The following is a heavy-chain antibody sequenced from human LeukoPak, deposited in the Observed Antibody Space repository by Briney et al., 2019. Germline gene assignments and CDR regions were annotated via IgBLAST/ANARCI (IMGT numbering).Heavy chain of an antibody. D-gene: IGHD5-18*01. CDR1: GXXXXSYY. J-gene: IGHJ4*02. CDR2: IYYTGAT. Sequence: TXXXXGXXXXSYYWSWXRLPPGKGLEGIGYIYYTGATYYNPSLKSRVTISLDTSKNQFSLKLSSVTAADAAVYYCVRAGYSYGTGYYFDYWGQGALVTVSS. V-gene: IGHV4-59*01. CDR3: VRAGYSYGTGYYFDY.